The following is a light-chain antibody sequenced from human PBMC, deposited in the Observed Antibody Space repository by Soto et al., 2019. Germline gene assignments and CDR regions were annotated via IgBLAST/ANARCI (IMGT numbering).Light chain of an antibody. J-gene: IGLJ2*01. CDR1: NIGSKS. CDR2: YDS. CDR3: QVWDSSSDDVV. V-gene: IGLV3-21*04. Sequence: SYELTQPPSVSVAPGKAARITCGGNNIGSKSVHWYQQKPGQAPVLVIYYDSDRPSGIPERFSGSNSGNTATLTISRVKAGDEADYYCQVWDSSSDDVVFGGGTKLTVL.